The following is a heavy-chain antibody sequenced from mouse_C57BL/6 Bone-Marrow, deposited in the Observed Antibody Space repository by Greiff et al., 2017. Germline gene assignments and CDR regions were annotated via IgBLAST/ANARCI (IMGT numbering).Heavy chain of an antibody. CDR2: INPGRGGT. D-gene: IGHD2-4*01. J-gene: IGHJ3*01. Sequence: VQLQQSGAELVRPGTSVKVSCKASGYAFTNYLIEWVKQRPGQGLEWIGVINPGRGGTNYNEKFKGKATLTADKSSSTAYMQLSSLTSEDSAVYFCAIYDYDAWFAYWGQGTLVTVSA. V-gene: IGHV1-54*01. CDR1: GYAFTNYL. CDR3: AIYDYDAWFAY.